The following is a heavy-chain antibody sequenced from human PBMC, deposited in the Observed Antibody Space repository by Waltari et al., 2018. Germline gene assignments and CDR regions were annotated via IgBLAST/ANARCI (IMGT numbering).Heavy chain of an antibody. V-gene: IGHV3-9*03. CDR1: GCTLDDYA. D-gene: IGHD6-13*01. CDR2: ISWNSDSV. Sequence: EAQLVASGGVLVEPGRSLRLSCEASGCTLDDYAMHWVLQAPGKGLEWVSGISWNSDSVGYADSVKGRFTVSRDNAKNSLYLQMNSLRTEDMALYYCSRDKDQLAAAGEGGSYFDLWGRGTLVTVSS. CDR3: SRDKDQLAAAGEGGSYFDL. J-gene: IGHJ2*01.